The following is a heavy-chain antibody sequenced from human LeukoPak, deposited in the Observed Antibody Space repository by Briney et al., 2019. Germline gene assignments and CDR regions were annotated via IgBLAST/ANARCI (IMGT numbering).Heavy chain of an antibody. V-gene: IGHV3-23*01. CDR3: AKSAARDYFDY. Sequence: GGSLRLSCAASGFTFSNYAMSWVRQAPGKGLEWVSGINVSGGSTFYADSVRGRFTISRDNSKNTLYLQMNSLRAEDTAVYYCAKSAARDYFDYWGQGTLVTVSS. J-gene: IGHJ4*02. CDR2: INVSGGST. D-gene: IGHD6-6*01. CDR1: GFTFSNYA.